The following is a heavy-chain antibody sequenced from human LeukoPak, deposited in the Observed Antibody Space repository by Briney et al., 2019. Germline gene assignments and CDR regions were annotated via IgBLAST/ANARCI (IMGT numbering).Heavy chain of an antibody. CDR1: GGSISSSSYY. CDR2: IYYSGST. V-gene: IGHV4-39*01. D-gene: IGHD3-22*01. J-gene: IGHJ4*02. CDR3: AAITPGYYYFFDY. Sequence: SETLSLTCTVSGGSISSSSYYWGWIRQPPGKGLEWIGSIYYSGSTYYNPSLKSRVTVSVDTSKNQFSLKLSSVTAADTAVYYCAAITPGYYYFFDYWGQGTLVTVSS.